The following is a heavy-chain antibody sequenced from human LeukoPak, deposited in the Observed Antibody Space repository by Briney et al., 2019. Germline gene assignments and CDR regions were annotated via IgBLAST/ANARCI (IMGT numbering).Heavy chain of an antibody. Sequence: ASVKVSCKASGYTLNGYYMHWVRQAPGQGLEWLGWINPNSGGTNYAQKFQGRVTLTRDMSISTAYMELSGVASADTAIYYCANGARAGTPYYFACWGQGTQVTVSS. J-gene: IGHJ4*02. CDR2: INPNSGGT. D-gene: IGHD6-19*01. V-gene: IGHV1-2*02. CDR1: GYTLNGYY. CDR3: ANGARAGTPYYFAC.